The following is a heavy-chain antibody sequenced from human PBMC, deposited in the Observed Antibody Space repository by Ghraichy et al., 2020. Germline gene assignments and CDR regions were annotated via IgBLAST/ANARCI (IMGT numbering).Heavy chain of an antibody. Sequence: SGPTLVKPTRTLTLTCTFSGFSLSTSGMRVSWIRQPPGKALEWLARIDWDDDKLYSTSLRTRLTISKDTSKNQVVLAMTNMDPVDTATYYCARTSYDFWSGLYYMDVWGKGTTVTVSS. CDR3: ARTSYDFWSGLYYMDV. D-gene: IGHD3-3*01. CDR1: GFSLSTSGMR. J-gene: IGHJ6*03. V-gene: IGHV2-70*04. CDR2: IDWDDDK.